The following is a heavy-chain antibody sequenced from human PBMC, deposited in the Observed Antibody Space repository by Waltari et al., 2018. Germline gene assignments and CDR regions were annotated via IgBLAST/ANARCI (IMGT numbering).Heavy chain of an antibody. D-gene: IGHD5-12*01. CDR2: IYHSGST. Sequence: QVQLQESGPGLVKPSETLSLTCAVYGYSISSGYYWGWIRQPPGKGLEWIGSIYHSGSTYYTPSLKSRVTISVDTSKNQFSLKLSSVTAADTAGYYCASSRRRTGNSMNFDYWGQGTLVTVSS. J-gene: IGHJ4*02. CDR1: GYSISSGYY. CDR3: ASSRRRTGNSMNFDY. V-gene: IGHV4-38-2*01.